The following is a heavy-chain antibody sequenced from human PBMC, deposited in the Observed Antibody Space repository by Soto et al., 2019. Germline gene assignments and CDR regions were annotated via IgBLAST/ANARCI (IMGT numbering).Heavy chain of an antibody. D-gene: IGHD3-3*01. J-gene: IGHJ6*02. CDR3: ARETRRYDAHRPPIDYGMDV. CDR2: IIPIFGTA. Sequence: QVQLVQSGAEVKKPGSSVKVSCKASGGTFSSYAISWVRQAPGQGLEWMGGIIPIFGTANYAQKFQGRVTITADESTSTAYMELSSLRSEDTAVYYCARETRRYDAHRPPIDYGMDVWDQGTTVTVSS. V-gene: IGHV1-69*01. CDR1: GGTFSSYA.